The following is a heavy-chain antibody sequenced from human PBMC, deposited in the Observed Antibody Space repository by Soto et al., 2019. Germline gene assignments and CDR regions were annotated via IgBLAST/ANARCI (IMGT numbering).Heavy chain of an antibody. CDR1: GFTFRSFG. Sequence: QVQVVESGGGVVQPGRSLRLSCAASGFTFRSFGMHWVRQAPGKGLEWVAVIWYDGGNKYYADSVKGRFTISRDSSRNTLYLLMNSRRAEDTAVYYCARGMYYYDSSGYYLDYWGQGTLVTVSS. D-gene: IGHD3-22*01. V-gene: IGHV3-33*01. CDR3: ARGMYYYDSSGYYLDY. J-gene: IGHJ4*02. CDR2: IWYDGGNK.